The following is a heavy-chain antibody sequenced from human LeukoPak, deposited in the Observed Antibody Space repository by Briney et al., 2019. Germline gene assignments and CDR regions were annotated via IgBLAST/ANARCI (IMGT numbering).Heavy chain of an antibody. CDR2: ISWNSGSI. CDR3: AKSPIAAAGHNWFDP. V-gene: IGHV3-9*03. D-gene: IGHD6-13*01. Sequence: GGSLRLSCAASGFTFDDYAMHWVRPAPGKGLEWVSGISWNSGSIGYADSVKGRFTISRDNAKNSLYLQMNSLRAEDMALYYCAKSPIAAAGHNWFDPWGQGTLVTVSS. CDR1: GFTFDDYA. J-gene: IGHJ5*02.